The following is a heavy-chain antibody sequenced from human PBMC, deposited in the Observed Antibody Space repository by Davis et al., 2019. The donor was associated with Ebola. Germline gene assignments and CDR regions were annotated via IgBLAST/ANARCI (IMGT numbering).Heavy chain of an antibody. CDR1: GFTFDFYA. CDR3: AKEGGGSGYYYYGMDV. D-gene: IGHD1-26*01. J-gene: IGHJ6*04. V-gene: IGHV3-23*01. Sequence: GESLKISCAASGFTFDFYAMSWVRQAPGKGLEWVSATTLSGGSTYYADSVKGRFTISRDNSRNTLYLQMNSLRAEDTAVYYCAKEGGGSGYYYYGMDVWGKGTTVTVSS. CDR2: TTLSGGST.